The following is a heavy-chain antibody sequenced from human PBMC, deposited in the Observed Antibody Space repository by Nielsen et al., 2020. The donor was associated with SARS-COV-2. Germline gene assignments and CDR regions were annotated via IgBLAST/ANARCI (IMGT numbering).Heavy chain of an antibody. J-gene: IGHJ3*02. V-gene: IGHV6-1*01. CDR2: TYYRSKWYN. CDR1: GDSVSSNSAA. D-gene: IGHD4-17*01. CDR3: AREGAGPTVMGVWSFDI. Sequence: SETLSLTCAISGDSVSSNSAAWNWIRQSPSSGLEWLGRTYYRSKWYNDYAVSVKSRITINPDTSKNQFSLQLNSVTPEDTAVYYCAREGAGPTVMGVWSFDIWGQGTMVTVSS.